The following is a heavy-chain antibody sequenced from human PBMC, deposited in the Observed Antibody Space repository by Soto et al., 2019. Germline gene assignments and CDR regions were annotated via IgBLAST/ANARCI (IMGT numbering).Heavy chain of an antibody. D-gene: IGHD2-2*01. CDR3: ARQGYQLLFNWFDP. CDR2: IYYSGST. Sequence: QLQLQESGPGLVKPSETLSLTCTVSGGSISSSSYYWGWIRQPPGKGLEWIGSIYYSGSTYYNPSLKSRVTISVDTSKTQCCLKLSSVTAADTAVYYCARQGYQLLFNWFDPWGQGTLVTVSS. J-gene: IGHJ5*02. V-gene: IGHV4-39*01. CDR1: GGSISSSSYY.